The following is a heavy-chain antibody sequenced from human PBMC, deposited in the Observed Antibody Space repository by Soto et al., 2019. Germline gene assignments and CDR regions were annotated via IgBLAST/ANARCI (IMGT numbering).Heavy chain of an antibody. CDR3: ARVGNHIVVVPAAMPGLSGHYFQH. CDR2: IYYSGST. V-gene: IGHV4-31*03. CDR1: GGSISSGGYY. D-gene: IGHD2-2*01. Sequence: SETLSLTCTVSGGSISSGGYYWSWIRQHPGKGLEWIGYIYYSGSTYYNPSLKSRVTISVDTSKNQFSLKLSFVTAADTAVYYCARVGNHIVVVPAAMPGLSGHYFQHWGQGTLVLVSA. J-gene: IGHJ1*01.